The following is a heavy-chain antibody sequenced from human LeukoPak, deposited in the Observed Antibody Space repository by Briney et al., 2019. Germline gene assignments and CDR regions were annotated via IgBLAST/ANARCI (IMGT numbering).Heavy chain of an antibody. CDR3: ARAPGLYCSGGSCYYDY. CDR1: GYTFTSYG. Sequence: GSVKVSCKASGYTFTSYGISWVRQAPGQGLEWMGWISAYNGNTNYAQKLQGRVTMTTDTSTSTAYMELRSLRSDDTAVYYCARAPGLYCSGGSCYYDYWGQGTLVTVSS. V-gene: IGHV1-18*01. CDR2: ISAYNGNT. D-gene: IGHD2-15*01. J-gene: IGHJ4*02.